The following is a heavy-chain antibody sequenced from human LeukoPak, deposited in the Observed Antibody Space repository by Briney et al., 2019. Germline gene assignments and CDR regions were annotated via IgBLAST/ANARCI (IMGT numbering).Heavy chain of an antibody. D-gene: IGHD4-4*01. CDR3: AKTTSDSFNFDY. CDR2: ISYDGSNK. J-gene: IGHJ4*02. Sequence: PGGSLRLSCAASGFTFSSYGMHWVRQAPGKGLEWVAVISYDGSNKYYADSVKGRFTISRDNSKNTLYLQMNSLRAEDTAVYYCAKTTSDSFNFDYWGQGTLVTVSS. V-gene: IGHV3-30*18. CDR1: GFTFSSYG.